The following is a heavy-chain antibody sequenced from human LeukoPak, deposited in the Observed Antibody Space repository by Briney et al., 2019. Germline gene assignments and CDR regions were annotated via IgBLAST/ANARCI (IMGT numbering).Heavy chain of an antibody. V-gene: IGHV1-2*02. CDR3: ARSVPAAISYFDY. Sequence: ASVKVSCKASGYTFTGYYMHWVRQAPGQGLEWMGWINPNSGGTNYAQKFQGRVTMTRDTSISTAYMELSRLRSDDTAVCYCARSVPAAISYFDYWGQGTLVTVSS. CDR1: GYTFTGYY. D-gene: IGHD2-2*01. J-gene: IGHJ4*02. CDR2: INPNSGGT.